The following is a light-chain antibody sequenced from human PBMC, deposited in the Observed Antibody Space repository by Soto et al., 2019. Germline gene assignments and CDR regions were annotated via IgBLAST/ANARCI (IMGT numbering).Light chain of an antibody. CDR1: QGISTW. J-gene: IGKJ5*01. V-gene: IGKV1-12*01. CDR2: GAS. CDR3: QQANSFPIT. Sequence: EIQMTQSPSSVSASVVDRVTSTCRASQGISTWLAWYQQKAGKAPNLLIYGASNLHSGVPSRFSGSGSGTNFTLTISSLQPEDFATYYCQQANSFPITFGQGTRLEIK.